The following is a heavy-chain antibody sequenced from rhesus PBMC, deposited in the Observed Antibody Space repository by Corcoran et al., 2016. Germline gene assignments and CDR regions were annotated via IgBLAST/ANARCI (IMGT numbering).Heavy chain of an antibody. V-gene: IGHV4S10*01. CDR2: IYGMRTST. CDR1: GGSISGSFR. Sequence: QVQLQESGPGVVKPSETLSLTCAVSGGSISGSFRWSWIRQPPGKGLEWIGYIYGMRTSTHYTPSLKRRVTISKDTAKNQFSLRRSSVTAADTAVYYWARERQLSVFDYWGQGVLVTVSS. D-gene: IGHD6-25*01. CDR3: ARERQLSVFDY. J-gene: IGHJ4*01.